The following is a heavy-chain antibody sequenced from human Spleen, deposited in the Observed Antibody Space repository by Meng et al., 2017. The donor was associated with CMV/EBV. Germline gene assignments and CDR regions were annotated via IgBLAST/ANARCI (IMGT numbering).Heavy chain of an antibody. J-gene: IGHJ4*01. V-gene: IGHV5-51*01. CDR3: ASAVNAGATFDY. D-gene: IGHD2-21*01. CDR1: GYSFTRHW. CDR2: IQPGDSDI. Sequence: GSGYSFTRHWVAWVRPMPGKGLEWMGTIQPGDSDIRYSPSFRGQVTISADKTISTAFLQWSSLKASDTAIYYCASAVNAGATFDYWGRGTLVTVSS.